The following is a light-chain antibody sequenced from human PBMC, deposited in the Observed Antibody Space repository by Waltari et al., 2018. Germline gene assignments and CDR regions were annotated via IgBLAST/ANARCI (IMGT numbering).Light chain of an antibody. CDR2: GAS. CDR3: QQANSFPFT. Sequence: DMQMSQSPSSVSASVGDRVTITCRASQDINSWVAWYQQKPGKATKLLIYGASSLQSGVPSRFSVSGSGTDFTLTISSLQPEDFATYYCQQANSFPFTFGPGTKVVIK. J-gene: IGKJ3*01. V-gene: IGKV1-12*01. CDR1: QDINSW.